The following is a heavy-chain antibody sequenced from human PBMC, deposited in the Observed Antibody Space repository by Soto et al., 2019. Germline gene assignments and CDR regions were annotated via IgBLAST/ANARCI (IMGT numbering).Heavy chain of an antibody. Sequence: QVQLQQWGAGLLKPSETLSLTCAVYGGSFSGYYWSWIRQPPGKGLEWIGEINHSGSTNYNPSPKSRVTKSVNTSKNQFSLKRSAVAAAETGLYYWGRRTRGGGGDYWGQGTLVTVSS. CDR3: GRRTRGGGGDY. CDR1: GGSFSGYY. CDR2: INHSGST. J-gene: IGHJ4*02. D-gene: IGHD3-10*01. V-gene: IGHV4-34*01.